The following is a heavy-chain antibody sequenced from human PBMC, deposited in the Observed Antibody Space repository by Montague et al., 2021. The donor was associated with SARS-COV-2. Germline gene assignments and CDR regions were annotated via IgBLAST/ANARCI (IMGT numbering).Heavy chain of an antibody. J-gene: IGHJ4*02. CDR3: TRARSKAIDY. V-gene: IGHV4-59*12. D-gene: IGHD2/OR15-2a*01. CDR2: IYYSGNT. CDR1: GGSISNYH. Sequence: SETLSLTCTVSGGSISNYHWNWIRQPPGKGLEWIAYIYYSGNTNYNPSLQSRVTISVDTSRNQFSLRLTSVTAADTAVYFCTRARSKAIDYWGQGALVTVSS.